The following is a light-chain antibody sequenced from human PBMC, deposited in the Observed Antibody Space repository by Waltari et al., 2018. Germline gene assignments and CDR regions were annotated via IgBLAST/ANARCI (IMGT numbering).Light chain of an antibody. CDR3: LRDYNYPLT. Sequence: IQMPLSPSSLSASVGDRVTIPCRASQGIRNDLGWYQQKPGKAPKLLIYAASSLQSGVPSRFSGSGSGTDFTLTISSLQPEDFATYYCLRDYNYPLTFGGGTKVEIK. V-gene: IGKV1-6*01. CDR2: AAS. CDR1: QGIRND. J-gene: IGKJ4*01.